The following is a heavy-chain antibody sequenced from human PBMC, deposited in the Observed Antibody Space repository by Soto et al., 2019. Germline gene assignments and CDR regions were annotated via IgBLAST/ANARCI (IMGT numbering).Heavy chain of an antibody. CDR3: AKGGPSGQIVVVINGH. V-gene: IGHV3-30*18. CDR1: GFTFSSYG. J-gene: IGHJ4*02. D-gene: IGHD3-22*01. Sequence: PGGSLRLSCAASGFTFSSYGMHWVRQAPGKGLEWVAVISYDGSNKYYADSVKGRFTISRDNSKNTLYLQMNSLRAEDTAVYYCAKGGPSGQIVVVINGHWGQGTLVTVSS. CDR2: ISYDGSNK.